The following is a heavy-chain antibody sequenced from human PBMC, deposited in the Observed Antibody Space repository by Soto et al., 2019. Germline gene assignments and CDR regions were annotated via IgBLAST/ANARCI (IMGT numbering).Heavy chain of an antibody. CDR2: INDSGNI. J-gene: IGHJ6*03. V-gene: IGHV4-34*01. D-gene: IGHD3-10*01. Sequence: WTWIRQTPGKGLEWIGEINDSGNINYNPSLKSRVTILVDMAKKQISLKLSSVTAADTAVYYCARGLILWFGELSRRGGYYYYMDVWGKGTTVTVSS. CDR3: ARGLILWFGELSRRGGYYYYMDV.